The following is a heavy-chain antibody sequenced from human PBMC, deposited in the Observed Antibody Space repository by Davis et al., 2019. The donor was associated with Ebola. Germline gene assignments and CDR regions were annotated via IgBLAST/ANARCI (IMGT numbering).Heavy chain of an antibody. CDR2: IIPIFGTA. CDR3: ARLGYDFWSGYYGGNWFDP. Sequence: SVKVSCKASGGTFSSYAISWVRQAPGQGLEWMGGIIPIFGTANYAQKFQGRVTITADKSTSTAYMELSSLRSEDTAVYYCARLGYDFWSGYYGGNWFDPWGQGTLVTVSS. CDR1: GGTFSSYA. D-gene: IGHD3-3*01. J-gene: IGHJ5*02. V-gene: IGHV1-69*06.